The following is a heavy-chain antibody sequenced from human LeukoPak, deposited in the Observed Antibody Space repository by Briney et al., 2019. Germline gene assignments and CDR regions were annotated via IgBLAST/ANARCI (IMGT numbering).Heavy chain of an antibody. V-gene: IGHV1-8*03. Sequence: GASVKLSCKASGYTFTSYDINWVRQATGQGLEWMGWMNPNSGNTGYAQKFQGRVTITRNTSISTAYMELSSLRSEDTAVYYCARVYSSSWYGYYYYYMDVWGKGTTVTVSS. J-gene: IGHJ6*03. CDR3: ARVYSSSWYGYYYYYMDV. CDR2: MNPNSGNT. D-gene: IGHD6-13*01. CDR1: GYTFTSYD.